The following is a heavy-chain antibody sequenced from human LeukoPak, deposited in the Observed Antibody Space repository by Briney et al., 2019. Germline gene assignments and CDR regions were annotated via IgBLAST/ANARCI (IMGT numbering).Heavy chain of an antibody. D-gene: IGHD6-6*01. CDR1: GFTVSSNY. CDR3: ARDPYGLVGFDY. Sequence: GGSLRLSCAASGFTVSSNYMSWVRQAPGKGLEWVSAIYSGGRTYYADSVKGRFTISRDNSKNTLYLQMNSLRADDTAVYYCARDPYGLVGFDYWGQGTLVTVSS. CDR2: IYSGGRT. J-gene: IGHJ4*02. V-gene: IGHV3-53*01.